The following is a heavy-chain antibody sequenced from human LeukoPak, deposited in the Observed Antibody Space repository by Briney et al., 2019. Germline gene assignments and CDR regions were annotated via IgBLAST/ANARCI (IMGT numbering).Heavy chain of an antibody. CDR3: ARGGVDTAMVLRD. Sequence: SVKVSCKASGGTFISYAISWVRQAPGQGLEWMGGIIPIFGTANYAQKFQGRVTITADESTSTAYMELSSLRSEDTAVYYCARGGVDTAMVLRDWGQGTLVTVSS. CDR2: IIPIFGTA. V-gene: IGHV1-69*13. CDR1: GGTFISYA. J-gene: IGHJ4*02. D-gene: IGHD5-18*01.